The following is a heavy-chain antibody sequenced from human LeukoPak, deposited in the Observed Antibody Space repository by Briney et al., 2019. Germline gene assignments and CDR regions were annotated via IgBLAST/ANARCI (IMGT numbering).Heavy chain of an antibody. Sequence: GGSLRLSCAASGFTFSSYAMHWVRQAPGKGLEWVAVISYDGSNKYYADSVKGRFTISRDNSKNTLYLQMNSLRAEDTAVYYCARDFPYGDYPFDYWGQGTLVTVSS. CDR1: GFTFSSYA. CDR2: ISYDGSNK. V-gene: IGHV3-30-3*01. CDR3: ARDFPYGDYPFDY. J-gene: IGHJ4*02. D-gene: IGHD4-17*01.